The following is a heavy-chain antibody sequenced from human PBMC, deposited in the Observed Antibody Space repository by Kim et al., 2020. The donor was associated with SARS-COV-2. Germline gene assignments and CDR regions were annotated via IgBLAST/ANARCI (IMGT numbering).Heavy chain of an antibody. CDR2: INAGNGNT. V-gene: IGHV1-3*01. D-gene: IGHD3-10*01. Sequence: ASVKVSCKASGYTFTSYAMHWVRQAPGQRLEWMGWINAGNGNTKYSQKFQGRVTITRDTSASTAYMELSSLRSEDTAVYYCARGNYYGSGGYYYPRALPFDYWGQGTLVTVSS. CDR1: GYTFTSYA. J-gene: IGHJ4*02. CDR3: ARGNYYGSGGYYYPRALPFDY.